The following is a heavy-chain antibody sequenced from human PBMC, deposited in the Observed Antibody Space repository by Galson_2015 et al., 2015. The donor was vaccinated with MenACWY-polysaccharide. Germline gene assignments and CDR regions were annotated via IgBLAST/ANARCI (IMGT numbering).Heavy chain of an antibody. CDR3: ARAGHVYCSSTSGRYCYYYYMDV. J-gene: IGHJ6*03. CDR2: IIHIFGTA. CDR1: GGTFSSYA. Sequence: SVKVSCKASGGTFSSYAISWVRQAPGQGLEWMGGIIHIFGTANYEQKFQGRVTITADESTSTAYMELSSLRSEDTAVYYCARAGHVYCSSTSGRYCYYYYMDVWGKGTTVTVSS. D-gene: IGHD2-2*01. V-gene: IGHV1-69*13.